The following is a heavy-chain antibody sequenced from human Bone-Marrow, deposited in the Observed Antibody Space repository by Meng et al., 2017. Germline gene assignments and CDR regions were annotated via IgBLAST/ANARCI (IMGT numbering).Heavy chain of an antibody. CDR1: GFTFGYYA. D-gene: IGHD1-26*01. V-gene: IGHV3-49*04. Sequence: GESLKISCTASGFTFGYYAMSWVRQAPGKGLEWVGFIRSKAYGGTTEDAASVKGRFTISRDDSKSIDYLQMNSLKTEDTAVYYCTRVGRWELDFDYWGQGTLVTVSS. CDR3: TRVGRWELDFDY. J-gene: IGHJ4*02. CDR2: IRSKAYGGTT.